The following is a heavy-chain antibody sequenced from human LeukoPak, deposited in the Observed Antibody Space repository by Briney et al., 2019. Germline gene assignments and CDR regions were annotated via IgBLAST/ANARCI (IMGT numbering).Heavy chain of an antibody. D-gene: IGHD6-19*01. J-gene: IGHJ4*02. Sequence: PGGSLRLSCATSGFRFDEYNIHWVRQPPGRGLEWVSVIDRDSGGTHYADSVRGRFTISRDNIKKSLNLQMNSLTTEDTAFYYCAKEHNTGWPNLDYWGQGTLVTGSS. V-gene: IGHV3-43*01. CDR3: AKEHNTGWPNLDY. CDR1: GFRFDEYN. CDR2: IDRDSGGT.